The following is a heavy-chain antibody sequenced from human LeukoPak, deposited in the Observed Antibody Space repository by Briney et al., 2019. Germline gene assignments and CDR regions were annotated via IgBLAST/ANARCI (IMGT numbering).Heavy chain of an antibody. J-gene: IGHJ4*02. Sequence: SVKVSCKASGGTFSSYAISWVRQAPGQRLEWMGRIIPILGIANYAQKFQGRVTITADKSTSTAYMELSSLRSEDTVVYYCAGDSSGYSPDYWGQGTLVTVSS. CDR3: AGDSSGYSPDY. CDR1: GGTFSSYA. D-gene: IGHD3-22*01. CDR2: IIPILGIA. V-gene: IGHV1-69*04.